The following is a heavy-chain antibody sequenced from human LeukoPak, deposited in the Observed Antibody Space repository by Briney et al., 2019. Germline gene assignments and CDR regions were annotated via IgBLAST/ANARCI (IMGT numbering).Heavy chain of an antibody. CDR2: ISSSSSYI. CDR1: GFTFSSYS. Sequence: KPGGSLRLSCAASGFTFSSYSMNWVRQAPGKGLEWVSSISSSSSYIYYADSVKGRFTISRDNAKNSLYLQMNSLRAEDTAVYYCARDFAAGTPYYYMDVWGKGTTVTVSS. D-gene: IGHD6-13*01. V-gene: IGHV3-21*01. J-gene: IGHJ6*03. CDR3: ARDFAAGTPYYYMDV.